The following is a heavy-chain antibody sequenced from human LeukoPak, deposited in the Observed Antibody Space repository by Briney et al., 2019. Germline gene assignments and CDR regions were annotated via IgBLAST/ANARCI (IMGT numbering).Heavy chain of an antibody. V-gene: IGHV2-5*01. D-gene: IGHD3-10*01. CDR1: GFSLSTTGVG. CDR3: AHKGRGSGSYNM. J-gene: IGHJ4*02. Sequence: SGPTLVNPTQTLTPTCTFSGFSLSTTGVGVGWIRQSPGKALEWLAVNYWNDDKSYSPSLKSRLTITKDTSKNQVVLIMTNMDPVDTATYYCAHKGRGSGSYNMWGQGTLVTVSS. CDR2: NYWNDDK.